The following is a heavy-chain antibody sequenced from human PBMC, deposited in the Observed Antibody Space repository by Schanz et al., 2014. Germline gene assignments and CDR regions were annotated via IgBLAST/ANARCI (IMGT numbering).Heavy chain of an antibody. V-gene: IGHV1-18*01. D-gene: IGHD2-15*01. Sequence: QVQLVQSGAEMKKPGASVKVSCKTSGYTFSSYGITWVRQAPGQGLEWMGWISPYNGNTNYAPKVQGRVTVTTDTSTSTVYMELRSLTSDDTAVYFCARGRGCTGGSCYSWFDLWGQGTLVTVAS. CDR3: ARGRGCTGGSCYSWFDL. CDR1: GYTFSSYG. CDR2: ISPYNGNT. J-gene: IGHJ5*02.